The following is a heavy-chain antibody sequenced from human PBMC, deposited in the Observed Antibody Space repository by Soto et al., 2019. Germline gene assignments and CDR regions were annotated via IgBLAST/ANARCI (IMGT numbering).Heavy chain of an antibody. Sequence: ETLSLTCTVSGGSISSYDWSWIRQPPGNGLELIGYIYYSERTNYNPSLRSRPTISLDTSNNQFSLKLNSATSPDTAGYYCARQVPASLLNTWFDPWGQGTLVTVSS. D-gene: IGHD2-2*01. CDR2: IYYSERT. J-gene: IGHJ5*02. CDR3: ARQVPASLLNTWFDP. CDR1: GGSISSYD. V-gene: IGHV4-59*01.